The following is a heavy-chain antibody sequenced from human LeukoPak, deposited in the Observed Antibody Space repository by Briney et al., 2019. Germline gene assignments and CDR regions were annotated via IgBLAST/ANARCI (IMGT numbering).Heavy chain of an antibody. D-gene: IGHD6-13*01. CDR3: ARFIAAAYYDAFDI. CDR2: IYTSGST. Sequence: SETLSLTCTVSGGSISSYYWSWIRQPAGKGLEWIGRIYTSGSTNYNPSLKSRVTMSVDTSKNQFSLKLSSVTAADTAVYYCARFIAAAYYDAFDIWGQGTMVTVSS. CDR1: GGSISSYY. J-gene: IGHJ3*02. V-gene: IGHV4-4*07.